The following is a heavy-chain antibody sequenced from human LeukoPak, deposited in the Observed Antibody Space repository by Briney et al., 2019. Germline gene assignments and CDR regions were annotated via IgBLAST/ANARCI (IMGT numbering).Heavy chain of an antibody. J-gene: IGHJ4*02. CDR3: ARLMTTVTTLVVGLDY. V-gene: IGHV4-39*01. CDR1: GGSISSRSYY. D-gene: IGHD4-17*01. CDR2: IYYSGST. Sequence: SETLSLTCTVSGGSISSRSYYWGWIRQPPGKGLEWIGSIYYSGSTYYNPSLKSRVTISVDTSKNQFSLKLSSVTAADTAVYYCARLMTTVTTLVVGLDYWGQGTLVTVSS.